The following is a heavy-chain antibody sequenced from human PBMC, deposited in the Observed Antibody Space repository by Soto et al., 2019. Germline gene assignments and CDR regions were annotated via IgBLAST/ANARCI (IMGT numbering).Heavy chain of an antibody. D-gene: IGHD6-13*01. CDR2: ISSSTSHT. J-gene: IGHJ4*02. V-gene: IGHV3-11*05. Sequence: QVQLVESGGGLVKPGGSLRLSCAVSGFTFSDYYMTWIRQAPGKGLEWVSYISSSTSHTNYADSVKGRFTISRDNAKNSLFVQMNSLRAEDTAVYYCARGRGAAADNFDFWGQGTLVTVSS. CDR3: ARGRGAAADNFDF. CDR1: GFTFSDYY.